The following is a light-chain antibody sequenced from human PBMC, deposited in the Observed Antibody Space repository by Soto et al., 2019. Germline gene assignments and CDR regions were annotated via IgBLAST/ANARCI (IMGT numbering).Light chain of an antibody. J-gene: IGKJ4*01. CDR2: GAS. Sequence: IVLTQSPGTLSLSPGERATLSCRASQSVTTQLAWYQQKPGQAPRLIIHGASSRATGVPDRITGSGSGTDFTLTISRLEPEDFAVYHCQQYGDSPLTFGGGTKVEIK. V-gene: IGKV3-20*01. CDR3: QQYGDSPLT. CDR1: QSVTTQ.